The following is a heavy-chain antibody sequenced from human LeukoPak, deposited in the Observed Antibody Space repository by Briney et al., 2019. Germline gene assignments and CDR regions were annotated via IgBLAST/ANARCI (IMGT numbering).Heavy chain of an antibody. V-gene: IGHV5-51*01. CDR1: GYSFTTYW. Sequence: GESLNISCKGSGYSFTTYWIAWVRQMPGKGLEWMGIIYPGDSDTRYSPSFQGQVTISADKSISTAYLQWSSLKASDTAMYYCARQALWFGELFDYYGMDVWGQGTTVTVSS. CDR3: ARQALWFGELFDYYGMDV. CDR2: IYPGDSDT. D-gene: IGHD3-10*01. J-gene: IGHJ6*02.